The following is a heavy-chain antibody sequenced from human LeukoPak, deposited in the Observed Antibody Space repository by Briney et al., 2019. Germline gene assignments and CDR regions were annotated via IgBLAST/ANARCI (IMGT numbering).Heavy chain of an antibody. CDR2: ISSSSSSI. D-gene: IGHD3-16*01. CDR3: ACTPRGTSPPDYFDY. J-gene: IGHJ4*02. Sequence: PGGSLRLSCAASGFTFSSYGMHWVRQAPGKGLEWVSSISSSSSSIYYADSVKGRFTISRDNAKNSLYLQMNSLRAEDTAVYYCACTPRGTSPPDYFDYWGQGTLVTVSS. V-gene: IGHV3-21*01. CDR1: GFTFSSYG.